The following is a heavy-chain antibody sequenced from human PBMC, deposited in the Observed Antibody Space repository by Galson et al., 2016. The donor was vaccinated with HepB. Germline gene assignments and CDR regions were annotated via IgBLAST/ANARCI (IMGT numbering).Heavy chain of an antibody. J-gene: IGHJ5*02. V-gene: IGHV5-51*01. Sequence: QSGAEVTEPGDFLRISCEASGYKFTSLWVAWVRQVPGKGLEWMGVIFPGDSDTQSSPSFKGLLTFSVDKSANTAYMLWSSLRAADTGIYYCARRGNSSGLDLWGQGTQVTVAS. CDR2: IFPGDSDT. CDR1: GYKFTSLW. D-gene: IGHD6-19*01. CDR3: ARRGNSSGLDL.